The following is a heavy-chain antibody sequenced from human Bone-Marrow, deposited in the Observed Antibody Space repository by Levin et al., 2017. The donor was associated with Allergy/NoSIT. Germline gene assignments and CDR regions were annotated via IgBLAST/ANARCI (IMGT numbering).Heavy chain of an antibody. J-gene: IGHJ3*02. CDR3: AKEDPGEPAINTVNAFDI. Sequence: GASVKVSCKASGYTFTHYAINWVRQAPRQGLEWMGWINTNTGNPTYAQGFTGRFVFSLDTSISTAYLQITSLEADDTAVYFCAKEDPGEPAINTVNAFDIWGQGTTVTVS. V-gene: IGHV7-4-1*02. D-gene: IGHD5-12*01. CDR1: GYTFTHYA. CDR2: INTNTGNP.